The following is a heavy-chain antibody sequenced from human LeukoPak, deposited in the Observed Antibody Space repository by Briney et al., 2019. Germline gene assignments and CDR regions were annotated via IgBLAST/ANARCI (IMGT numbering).Heavy chain of an antibody. CDR1: GFTFSSYG. D-gene: IGHD3-22*01. CDR3: AKGYQGYYYDSSGQIDY. CDR2: IRYDGSNK. Sequence: GGSLRLSCAASGFTFSSYGMHWVRQAPAKGLEWVAFIRYDGSNKYYADSVKGRFTISRDNSKNTLYLQMNSLRAEDTAVYYCAKGYQGYYYDSSGQIDYWGQGTLVTVSS. V-gene: IGHV3-30*02. J-gene: IGHJ4*02.